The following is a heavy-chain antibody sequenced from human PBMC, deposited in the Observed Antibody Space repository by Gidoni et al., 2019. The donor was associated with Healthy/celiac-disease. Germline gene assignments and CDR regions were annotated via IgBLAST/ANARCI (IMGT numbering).Heavy chain of an antibody. CDR2: MSFSGSTK. D-gene: IGHD3-10*01. CDR1: GFNFNQYY. CDR3: ASYDYYGSGSYYFDH. J-gene: IGHJ4*02. V-gene: IGHV3-11*01. Sequence: QVQLVESGGGLVKPGESLRLSCVASGFNFNQYYMSWIRQAPGKGLEWVASMSFSGSTKFYADSVKGRFAISRDNPKNTLYLQMYRLRADDTAVYYCASYDYYGSGSYYFDHWGQGTLLTVSS.